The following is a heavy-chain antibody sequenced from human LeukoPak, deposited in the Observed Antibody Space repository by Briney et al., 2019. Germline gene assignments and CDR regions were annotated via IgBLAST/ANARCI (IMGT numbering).Heavy chain of an antibody. Sequence: SETLSLTWTVSGGSSSSHYWSWIRQPPGKGLEWIGFIYYSGTTNYNPSLKSRVTISLDTSKNQFSLKLNSVTAADTAVYYCASGMVWFGELPPSHGMDVWGQGTTVTVSS. J-gene: IGHJ6*02. CDR3: ASGMVWFGELPPSHGMDV. CDR2: IYYSGTT. V-gene: IGHV4-59*08. CDR1: GGSSSSHY. D-gene: IGHD3-10*01.